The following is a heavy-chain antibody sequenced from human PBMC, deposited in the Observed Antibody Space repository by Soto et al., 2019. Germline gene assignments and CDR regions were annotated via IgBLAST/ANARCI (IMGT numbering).Heavy chain of an antibody. J-gene: IGHJ4*02. CDR3: ARDDEGGSDCDLGY. Sequence: QVQLVESGGGVVQPGRSLRLSCAAYGFTFSSYVMHWVRQTPGRGLEWVAFISHDGNNKYYADSVKGRFTIFRDNSENTLYLQMDSLGAADTSVYYCARDDEGGSDCDLGYWGQGTLVTVSS. D-gene: IGHD1-26*01. V-gene: IGHV3-30-3*01. CDR1: GFTFSSYV. CDR2: ISHDGNNK.